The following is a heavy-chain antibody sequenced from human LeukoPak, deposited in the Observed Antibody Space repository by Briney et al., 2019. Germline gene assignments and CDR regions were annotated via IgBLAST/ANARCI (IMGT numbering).Heavy chain of an antibody. D-gene: IGHD6-19*01. CDR3: VRGTSGWDGLDY. J-gene: IGHJ4*02. CDR2: ISPDGSYT. CDR1: GFTLSNNW. Sequence: PGGPLRLSCAASGFTLSNNWMHWVRQASGKGLVNLLLISPDGSYTDSADSVKGRFTISRDNAKNTLYLQMNSLRAEDTAVYYCVRGTSGWDGLDYWGQGTLVTVSS. V-gene: IGHV3-74*01.